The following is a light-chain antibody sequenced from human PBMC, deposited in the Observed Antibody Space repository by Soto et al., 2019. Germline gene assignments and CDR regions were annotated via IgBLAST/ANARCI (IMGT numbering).Light chain of an antibody. CDR3: QPSYYTPCP. CDR1: QSLFHSSNNKNF. CDR2: WAS. J-gene: IGKJ1*01. V-gene: IGKV4-1*01. Sequence: DIVMTQSPDSLAVSLGERATINCRSSQSLFHSSNNKNFLAWYHQKPGQPPKLLISWASTRDSGVPDRFSGTGSGTDFDRTISSLQAEDVEVYFCQPSYYTPCPFGQGTKVEVK.